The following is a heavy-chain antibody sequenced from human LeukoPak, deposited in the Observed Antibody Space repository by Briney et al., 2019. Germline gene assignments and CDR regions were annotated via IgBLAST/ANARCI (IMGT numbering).Heavy chain of an antibody. V-gene: IGHV4-30-2*01. J-gene: IGHJ5*02. CDR1: GGSISSGGYS. Sequence: PSQTLSLTCAVSGGSISSGGYSWSWIRQPPGKGLEWIGYIYHSGSTYYNPSLKSRVTISVDRSKNQFSLKLSSVTAADTAVYYCARVRVHYDFWSGSAWSSWFDPWGQGTLVTVSS. D-gene: IGHD3-3*01. CDR2: IYHSGST. CDR3: ARVRVHYDFWSGSAWSSWFDP.